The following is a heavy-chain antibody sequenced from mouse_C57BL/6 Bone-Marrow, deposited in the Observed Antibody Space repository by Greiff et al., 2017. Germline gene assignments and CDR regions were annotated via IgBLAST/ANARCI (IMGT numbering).Heavy chain of an antibody. V-gene: IGHV1-81*01. CDR3: ANDSNYVGGAMDY. D-gene: IGHD2-5*01. CDR2: IYPRSGNT. CDR1: GYTFTSYG. J-gene: IGHJ4*01. Sequence: QVQLQQSGAELARPGASVKLSCKASGYTFTSYGISWVKQRTGQGLEWIGEIYPRSGNTYYNEKFKGKATLTADQSSSTAYMELRSLTSEDSAVYFCANDSNYVGGAMDYWGQGTSVTVSS.